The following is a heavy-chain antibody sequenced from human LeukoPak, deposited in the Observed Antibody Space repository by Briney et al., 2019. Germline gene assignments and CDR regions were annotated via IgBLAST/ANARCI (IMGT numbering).Heavy chain of an antibody. CDR1: GGSFSGYY. V-gene: IGHV4-34*01. D-gene: IGHD6-19*01. Sequence: SETLSLTCAVYGGSFSGYYWSWIRQPPGKGLEWIGEINHSGSTNYNPSLKSRVTISVDTSKNQFSLKLSSVTAADTAVYYCARGLAVAGLDEPFDYWGQGTLVTVSS. J-gene: IGHJ4*02. CDR2: INHSGST. CDR3: ARGLAVAGLDEPFDY.